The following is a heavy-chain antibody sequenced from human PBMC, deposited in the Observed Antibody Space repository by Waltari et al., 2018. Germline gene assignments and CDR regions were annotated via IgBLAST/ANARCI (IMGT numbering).Heavy chain of an antibody. D-gene: IGHD2-21*02. CDR3: VRPVVTPVGWYFDL. Sequence: PGKGVEWVSSISRSSSYIDYADSVKGRFTISRDNAKNSLYLQMNSLRAEDTAVYYCVRPVVTPVGWYFDLWGRGTLVTVSS. J-gene: IGHJ2*01. CDR2: ISRSSSYI. V-gene: IGHV3-21*01.